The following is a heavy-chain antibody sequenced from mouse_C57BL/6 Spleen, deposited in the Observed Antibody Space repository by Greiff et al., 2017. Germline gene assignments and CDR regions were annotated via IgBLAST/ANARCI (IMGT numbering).Heavy chain of an antibody. CDR2: IYPRSGNT. CDR3: AQTAQARGYFDY. CDR1: GYTFTSYG. D-gene: IGHD3-2*02. J-gene: IGHJ2*01. Sequence: QVQLQQSGAELARPGASVKLSCKASGYTFTSYGISWVKQRTGQGLEWIGEIYPRSGNTYYNEKFKGKATLTADKSSSTAYMELRSLTSEDSAVYFCAQTAQARGYFDYWGQGTTLTVSS. V-gene: IGHV1-81*01.